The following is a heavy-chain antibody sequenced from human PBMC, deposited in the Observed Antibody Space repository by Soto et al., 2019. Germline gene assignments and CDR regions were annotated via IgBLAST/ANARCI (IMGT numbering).Heavy chain of an antibody. CDR1: GGSISSSSYY. D-gene: IGHD6-19*01. J-gene: IGHJ4*02. Sequence: QLQLQESGPGLVKPSETLSLTCTVSGGSISSSSYYWGWIRQPPGKGLEWIGSIYYSGSTYYNPSLKSRVTISVDTSKNQFSLKLSSVTAADTAVYYCASLSAVAGQINWGQGTLVTVSS. V-gene: IGHV4-39*01. CDR3: ASLSAVAGQIN. CDR2: IYYSGST.